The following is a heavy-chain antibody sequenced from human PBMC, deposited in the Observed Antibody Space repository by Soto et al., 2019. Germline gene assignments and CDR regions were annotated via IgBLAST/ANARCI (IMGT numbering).Heavy chain of an antibody. CDR3: TTVLRLRFLEWLYQSDY. Sequence: GGSLRLSCAASGFTFNNAWMSWVRQAPGKGQECVGRMKSKTDGGTTDYAAPVKGRFTISRDDSKNTLYLQMNSLKTEDTAVYYCTTVLRLRFLEWLYQSDYWGQGTLVTVSS. J-gene: IGHJ4*02. CDR1: GFTFNNAW. D-gene: IGHD3-3*01. V-gene: IGHV3-15*01. CDR2: MKSKTDGGTT.